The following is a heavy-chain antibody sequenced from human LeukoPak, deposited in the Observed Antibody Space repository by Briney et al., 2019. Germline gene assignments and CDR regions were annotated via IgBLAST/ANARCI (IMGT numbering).Heavy chain of an antibody. J-gene: IGHJ4*02. CDR3: ARESENYDFWSGYRY. Sequence: ASVKVSCKASGYTFTSYYMHWVRQAPGQGLEWMGIINPSGGSTSYAQKFQGRVTMTRDTSTSTVYMELSSLRSEDTAVYYCARESENYDFWSGYRYWGQGTLVTVSS. D-gene: IGHD3-3*01. CDR2: INPSGGST. CDR1: GYTFTSYY. V-gene: IGHV1-46*01.